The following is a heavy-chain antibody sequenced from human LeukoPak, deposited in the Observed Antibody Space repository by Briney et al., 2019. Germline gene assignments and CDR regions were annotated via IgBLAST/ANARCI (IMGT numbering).Heavy chain of an antibody. D-gene: IGHD4-17*01. CDR1: GYTFTSYG. V-gene: IGHV1-18*01. CDR2: ISAYNGNT. Sequence: GASVKVSCKASGYTFTSYGISWVRQAPGQGLEWMGWISAYNGNTNYAQKLQGRVTLTTDTSTSTAYMELRSLTSDDTALYYCARAGAAVTMFFDFWGQGTLVTVSS. CDR3: ARAGAAVTMFFDF. J-gene: IGHJ4*02.